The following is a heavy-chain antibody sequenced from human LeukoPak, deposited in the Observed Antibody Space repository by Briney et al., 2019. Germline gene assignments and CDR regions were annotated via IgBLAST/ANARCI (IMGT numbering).Heavy chain of an antibody. J-gene: IGHJ4*02. D-gene: IGHD3-10*01. V-gene: IGHV1-18*01. CDR1: GYTFTSYG. CDR2: ISAYNGNT. Sequence: GASVKVSCKASGYTFTSYGISWVRQAPGQGLEWMGWISAYNGNTHYAQKLQGRVTMTTDTSTSTAYMELRSLRSDDTAVYYCARGRQLWFGELFDFDYWGQGTLVTVSS. CDR3: ARGRQLWFGELFDFDY.